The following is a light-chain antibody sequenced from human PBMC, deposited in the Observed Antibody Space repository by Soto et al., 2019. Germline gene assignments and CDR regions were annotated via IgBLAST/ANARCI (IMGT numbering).Light chain of an antibody. CDR1: QSVRSSY. CDR2: GVS. Sequence: EIVLTQSPGTLSLSPGERATLSCRASQSVRSSYLAWYQQKLGQAPRLLIYGVSNRATGIPDRFSGSGSGTDFTLTISRLESEDVAVYYCQQYGTSPRTFGQGIKVEIK. CDR3: QQYGTSPRT. V-gene: IGKV3-20*01. J-gene: IGKJ1*01.